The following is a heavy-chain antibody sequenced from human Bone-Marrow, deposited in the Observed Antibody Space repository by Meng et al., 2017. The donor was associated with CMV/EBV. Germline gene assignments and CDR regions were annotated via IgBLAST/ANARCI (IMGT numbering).Heavy chain of an antibody. J-gene: IGHJ4*02. CDR1: GFTFSSYD. Sequence: GESLKISCAACGFTFSSYDMHWVRQATGKGLEWVSAIGTAGDTYYPGSVKGQFTISRENAKNSLYLQMNSLRAGDTAVYYCARPLGITGTPRSHFDYWGQGTLVTVSS. V-gene: IGHV3-13*03. D-gene: IGHD1-20*01. CDR3: ARPLGITGTPRSHFDY. CDR2: IGTAGDT.